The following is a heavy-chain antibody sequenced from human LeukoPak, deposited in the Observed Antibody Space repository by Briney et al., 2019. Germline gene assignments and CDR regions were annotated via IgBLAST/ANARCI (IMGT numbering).Heavy chain of an antibody. CDR3: AREGAVGANFDY. J-gene: IGHJ4*02. CDR2: ISYDGSNK. V-gene: IGHV3-30-3*01. CDR1: GFTFSSYA. D-gene: IGHD1-26*01. Sequence: GGSLRLSCAASGFTFSSYAMHWVRQAPGKGLEWVAVISYDGSNKYYADSVKGRFTISRDNSKNTLYLQMNSLRAEDTAMYYCAREGAVGANFDYWGQGTLVTVSS.